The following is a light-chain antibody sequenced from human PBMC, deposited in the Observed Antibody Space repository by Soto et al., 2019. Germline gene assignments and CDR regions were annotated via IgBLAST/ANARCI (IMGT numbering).Light chain of an antibody. J-gene: IGKJ1*01. Sequence: DIQMTQSPSSLSASVGDRVTITCRASQSISSYLNWYQQKPGKAPKLLIYAASSLQSGVPSRFSGSGSGKDFTLTISSLQTEDFATYYCQQSYSTLWTFGQGTKVDIK. CDR3: QQSYSTLWT. CDR2: AAS. V-gene: IGKV1-39*01. CDR1: QSISSY.